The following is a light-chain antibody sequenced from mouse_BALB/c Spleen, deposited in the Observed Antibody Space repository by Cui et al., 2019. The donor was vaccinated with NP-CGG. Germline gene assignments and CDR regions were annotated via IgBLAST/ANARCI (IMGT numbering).Light chain of an antibody. Sequence: HDVVTQEAVLTTSPGETVTLTCRSSTGAVTTSNYANWVQEKPDHLFTGLIGGTNNRAPGVPARFSGSLIGDKAALTITGAQTEDETIYFCTLWYSNHWVFGGGTKLTVL. CDR1: TGAVTTSNY. J-gene: IGLJ1*01. CDR2: GTN. V-gene: IGLV1*01. CDR3: TLWYSNHWV.